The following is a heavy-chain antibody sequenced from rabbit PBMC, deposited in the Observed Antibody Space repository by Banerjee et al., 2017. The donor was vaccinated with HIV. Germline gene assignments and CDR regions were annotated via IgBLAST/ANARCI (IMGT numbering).Heavy chain of an antibody. Sequence: QSLEESGGDLVKPGASLALTCKASGIDFSSSYYMYWVRQAPGKGLEWIGCINTITGKTVYATWAKGRFTISRASSTTVFLQMTSLTAADTATYFCARDLPDIIGWNFGFWGQGTLVTVS. D-gene: IGHD1-1*01. CDR1: GIDFSSSYY. V-gene: IGHV1S40*01. CDR2: INTITGKT. J-gene: IGHJ3*01. CDR3: ARDLPDIIGWNFGF.